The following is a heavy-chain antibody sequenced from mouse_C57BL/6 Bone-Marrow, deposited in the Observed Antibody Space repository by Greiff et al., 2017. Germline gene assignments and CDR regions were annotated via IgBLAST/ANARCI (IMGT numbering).Heavy chain of an antibody. CDR2: SRNKANDYTT. V-gene: IGHV7-1*01. J-gene: IGHJ4*01. CDR3: ARDAYGSSYDYAMDY. CDR1: GFTFSDFY. D-gene: IGHD1-1*01. Sequence: EVHLVESGGGLVQSGRSLRLSCATSGFTFSDFYMEWVRQAPGKGLEWIAASRNKANDYTTEYSASVKGRFIVSRDTSLSILYLQMNALRAEDTAIYYCARDAYGSSYDYAMDYWGQGTSVTVSS.